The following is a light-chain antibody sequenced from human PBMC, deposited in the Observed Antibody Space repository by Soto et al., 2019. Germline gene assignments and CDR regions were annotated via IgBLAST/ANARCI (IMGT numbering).Light chain of an antibody. Sequence: EIVITYSAATLSLSPVERAALSCRASQSVSSNLAWYQQKPGQAPRLLIYGASTRATGIPARFSGSGSGTEFTLTISSLQSEDFAVYYCQQYNNWPPGTFGQGTKVDI. J-gene: IGKJ1*01. CDR2: GAS. V-gene: IGKV3-15*01. CDR3: QQYNNWPPGT. CDR1: QSVSSN.